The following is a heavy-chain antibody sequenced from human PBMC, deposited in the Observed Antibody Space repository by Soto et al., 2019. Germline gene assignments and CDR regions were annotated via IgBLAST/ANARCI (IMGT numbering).Heavy chain of an antibody. Sequence: GGSLRLSCAASGFTFSSYGMHWVRQAPGKGLEWVAVISYDGSNKYYADSVKGRFTISRDNSKNTLYLQMNSLRAEDTAVYYCARDQVNVGPNYYYYYGMDVWGQGTTVTVSS. V-gene: IGHV3-30*03. J-gene: IGHJ6*02. CDR1: GFTFSSYG. CDR2: ISYDGSNK. CDR3: ARDQVNVGPNYYYYYGMDV. D-gene: IGHD2-15*01.